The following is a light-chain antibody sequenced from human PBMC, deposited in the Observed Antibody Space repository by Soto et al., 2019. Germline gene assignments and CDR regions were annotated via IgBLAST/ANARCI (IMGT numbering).Light chain of an antibody. J-gene: IGLJ1*01. V-gene: IGLV2-8*01. CDR3: SSYAGGNNFV. CDR2: EVT. Sequence: QSALTQPPSASGFPGQSVTISCTGTSNDVGYYDYVSWYQQHPGKAPKLVIYEVTKRPSGVPERVSASKSGNTASLTVSGLRAEDEADYFCSSYAGGNNFVFGSGTKVTVL. CDR1: SNDVGYYDY.